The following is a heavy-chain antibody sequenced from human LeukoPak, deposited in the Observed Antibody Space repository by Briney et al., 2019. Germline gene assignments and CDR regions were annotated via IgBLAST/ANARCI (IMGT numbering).Heavy chain of an antibody. V-gene: IGHV4-34*01. CDR3: AALQSSIAARVDY. Sequence: SETLSLTCAIYGGSFTGYYWSWIRQPPGKGLEWIAEINHSGATNYNPSLKSRVTISVDTSKNQFSLKLSSVTAADTAVYYCAALQSSIAARVDYWGQGTLVTVSS. CDR1: GGSFTGYY. CDR2: INHSGAT. J-gene: IGHJ4*02. D-gene: IGHD6-6*01.